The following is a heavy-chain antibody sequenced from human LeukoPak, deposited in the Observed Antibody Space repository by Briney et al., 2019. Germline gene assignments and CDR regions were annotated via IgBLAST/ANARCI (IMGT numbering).Heavy chain of an antibody. CDR1: GFSFSRYT. CDR2: ISSSTSYL. CDR3: ARVRWGGLYYFDY. D-gene: IGHD3-16*01. V-gene: IGHV3-21*01. J-gene: IGHJ4*02. Sequence: PGGSLRLSCAASGFSFSRYTMNWVRQAPGKVLEWVASISSSTSYLYYPDSMGGRFTISRDNAKNTLYLQMNSLRAEDTAVYYCARVRWGGLYYFDYWGQGTLVTVSS.